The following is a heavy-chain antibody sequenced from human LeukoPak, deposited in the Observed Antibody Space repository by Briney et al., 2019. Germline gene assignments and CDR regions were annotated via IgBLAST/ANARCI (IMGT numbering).Heavy chain of an antibody. CDR1: GFIFSRDS. Sequence: GGSLRLSCAASGFIFSRDSMNWVRQAPGKGLEWVAVISYDGSNKYYADSVKGRFTISRDNSKNTLYLQMNSLRAEDTAVYYCARDRNWRTAGFDYWGQGTLVTVSS. J-gene: IGHJ4*02. CDR2: ISYDGSNK. V-gene: IGHV3-30-3*01. CDR3: ARDRNWRTAGFDY. D-gene: IGHD6-13*01.